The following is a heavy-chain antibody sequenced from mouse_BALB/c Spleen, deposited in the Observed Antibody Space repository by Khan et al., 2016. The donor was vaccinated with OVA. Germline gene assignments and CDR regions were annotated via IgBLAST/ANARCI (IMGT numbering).Heavy chain of an antibody. V-gene: IGHV3-2*02. J-gene: IGHJ2*01. Sequence: EVQLVESGPGLVKPSQSLSHTCTVTGYSITTDYAWNWIRQFPGNKLEWMGYISYSGNTKYNPSLKSRISITRDISKNQFFLQLKSVTTEDTARYYCARVYGGDFDYWGQGTTLTVSS. CDR1: GYSITTDYA. D-gene: IGHD1-1*01. CDR3: ARVYGGDFDY. CDR2: ISYSGNT.